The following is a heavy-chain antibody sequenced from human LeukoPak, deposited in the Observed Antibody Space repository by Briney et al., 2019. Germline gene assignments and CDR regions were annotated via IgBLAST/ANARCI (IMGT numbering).Heavy chain of an antibody. V-gene: IGHV3-48*03. CDR1: GFTFSSYE. Sequence: GGSLRLSCAASGFTFSSYEMNWVRQPPGKGLEWVSYISSSGSSIYYADSVKGRFTISRDNAKNSLYLQMNSQRAEDTALYYCAREGAFGDRDYWGQGTLVTVSS. CDR2: ISSSGSSI. J-gene: IGHJ4*02. CDR3: AREGAFGDRDY. D-gene: IGHD4-17*01.